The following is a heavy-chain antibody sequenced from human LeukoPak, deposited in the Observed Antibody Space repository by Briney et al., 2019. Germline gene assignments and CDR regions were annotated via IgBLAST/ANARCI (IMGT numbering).Heavy chain of an antibody. V-gene: IGHV1-2*02. CDR1: GYTFTGYY. Sequence: GASVKVSCKASGYTFTGYYMHWVRQAPGQGLEWMGWINPNSGGTNYAQKFQGRVTMTRDTSISTAYMELSRLRSDDTAVYYCARGDQGSGWYGSPWGQGTMVTVSS. CDR2: INPNSGGT. CDR3: ARGDQGSGWYGSP. D-gene: IGHD6-19*01. J-gene: IGHJ3*01.